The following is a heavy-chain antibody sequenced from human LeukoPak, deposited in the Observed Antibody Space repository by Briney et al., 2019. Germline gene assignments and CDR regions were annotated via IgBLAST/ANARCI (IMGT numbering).Heavy chain of an antibody. D-gene: IGHD3-16*01. CDR3: ARGGLRLGELTYY. CDR2: ISSSSSTI. Sequence: GGSLRLSCAASGFTLSSYSMNWVRQAPGKGLEWVSYISSSSSTIYYADSVKGRFTISRDNAKNSLYLQMNSLRVEDTAIYYCARGGLRLGELTYYWGQGTLVTVSS. CDR1: GFTLSSYS. V-gene: IGHV3-48*01. J-gene: IGHJ4*02.